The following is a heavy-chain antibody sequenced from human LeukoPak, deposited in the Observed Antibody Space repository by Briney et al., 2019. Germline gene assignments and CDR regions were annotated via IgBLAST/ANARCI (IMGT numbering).Heavy chain of an antibody. CDR1: GFMFGRLG. D-gene: IGHD3-16*01. CDR2: IWRDSSVQ. Sequence: GGSLRLSCAASGFMFGRLGMQWVRQAPGEGLEWVTMIWRDSSVQEYADSVKGRFTISRDNSQNTLYLQMNSLRDEDTAVYYCAKEGDQFRGYLDVWGKGTTVIVSS. CDR3: AKEGDQFRGYLDV. J-gene: IGHJ6*03. V-gene: IGHV3-33*06.